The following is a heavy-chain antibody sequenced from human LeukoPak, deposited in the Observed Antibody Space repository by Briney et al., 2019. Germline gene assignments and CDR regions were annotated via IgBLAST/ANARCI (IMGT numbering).Heavy chain of an antibody. J-gene: IGHJ6*03. V-gene: IGHV4-59*01. D-gene: IGHD5-18*01. Sequence: SETLSLTCTVSDDSITMYYWTWIRQPPGKGLEWIGYVDHTGSTKFNPSLNGRVTISRDTAKNHFSLRLSTVTAADTAVYYCARTTEGGYSYGYFYYYYMDVWGKGTTVTISS. CDR3: ARTTEGGYSYGYFYYYYMDV. CDR1: DDSITMYY. CDR2: VDHTGST.